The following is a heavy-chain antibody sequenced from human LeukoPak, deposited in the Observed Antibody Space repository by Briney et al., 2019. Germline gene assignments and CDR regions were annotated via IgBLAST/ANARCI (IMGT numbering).Heavy chain of an antibody. CDR2: ISYDGNDK. CDR3: AREGKYTSTWLVDH. V-gene: IGHV3-30*04. J-gene: IGHJ4*02. Sequence: GGSLRLSCAASGFTFSSYAMHWVRQAPGKGLEWVAFISYDGNDKYYADSVKGRFTISRDNSTKTLSVQMNSLRVEDTALYYCAREGKYTSTWLVDHWGQGTLVTVSS. D-gene: IGHD6-19*01. CDR1: GFTFSSYA.